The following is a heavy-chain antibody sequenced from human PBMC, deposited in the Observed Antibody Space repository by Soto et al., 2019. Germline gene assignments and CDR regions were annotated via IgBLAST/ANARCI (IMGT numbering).Heavy chain of an antibody. V-gene: IGHV4-59*01. D-gene: IGHD3-9*01. CDR3: ARALILTGYYIHDAFDI. CDR2: IFYTGTA. J-gene: IGHJ3*02. Sequence: PSETLSLTCSVSGGSMNSYYWSWIRQPPGKGLEWIGYIFYTGTANYNPSLKSRISISVDTSKSQFSLKLSSVTAADTAVYYCARALILTGYYIHDAFDIWGQGTMVT. CDR1: GGSMNSYY.